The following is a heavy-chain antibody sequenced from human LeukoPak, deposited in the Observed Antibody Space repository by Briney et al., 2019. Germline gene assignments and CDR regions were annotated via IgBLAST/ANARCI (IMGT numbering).Heavy chain of an antibody. Sequence: GGSLRLSCAASGLSINSYPMIWVRQAPGKGLEWLSFISSGSSSIYKADSIRGRFPISRDNARNSLYLRLNSLRPRDPPGYYFARVDAFNRNSGFWYFDIWGRGTLVTVSS. D-gene: IGHD1-7*01. V-gene: IGHV3-21*01. J-gene: IGHJ2*01. CDR2: ISSGSSSI. CDR1: GLSINSYP. CDR3: ARVDAFNRNSGFWYFDI.